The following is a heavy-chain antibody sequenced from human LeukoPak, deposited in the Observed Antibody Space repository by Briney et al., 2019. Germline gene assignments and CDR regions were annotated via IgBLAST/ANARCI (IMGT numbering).Heavy chain of an antibody. CDR1: GYTFTSYD. CDR3: ARRKYCSGGSCSPVFYY. CDR2: MNPNSGNT. J-gene: IGHJ4*02. V-gene: IGHV1-8*01. Sequence: VKVSCKASGYTFTSYDINWVRQATGQGLEWMGWMNPNSGNTGYAQKFQGRVTMTRNTSISTAYMELSSLRSEDTAVYYCARRKYCSGGSCSPVFYYWGQGTLVTVPS. D-gene: IGHD2-15*01.